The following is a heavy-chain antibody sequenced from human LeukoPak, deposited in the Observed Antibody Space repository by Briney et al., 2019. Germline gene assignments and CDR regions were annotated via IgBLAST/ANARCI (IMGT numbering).Heavy chain of an antibody. Sequence: GGSLRLSCAASGFTFSSYWMHWVRQAPGKGLVWVSAISGSGGSTYYADSVKGRFAISRDNSKSTLYLEMNSLRAEDTAVYYCAQGGYFAFDFWGQGTMVTVSS. CDR3: AQGGYFAFDF. CDR1: GFTFSSYW. CDR2: ISGSGGST. J-gene: IGHJ3*01. V-gene: IGHV3-23*01. D-gene: IGHD2-2*03.